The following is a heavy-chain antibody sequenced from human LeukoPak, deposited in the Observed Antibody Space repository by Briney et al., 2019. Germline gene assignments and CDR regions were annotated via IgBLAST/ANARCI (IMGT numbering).Heavy chain of an antibody. Sequence: GASVKVSCKASGGTFSSYAISWVRQAPGQGLEWMGGIIPIFGTANYAQKFQGRVTITADKSTSTAYMELSSLRSEDTAVYYCARGRAYCSGGSCYDYFDYWGQGTLVTVSS. J-gene: IGHJ4*02. CDR2: IIPIFGTA. D-gene: IGHD2-15*01. CDR3: ARGRAYCSGGSCYDYFDY. CDR1: GGTFSSYA. V-gene: IGHV1-69*06.